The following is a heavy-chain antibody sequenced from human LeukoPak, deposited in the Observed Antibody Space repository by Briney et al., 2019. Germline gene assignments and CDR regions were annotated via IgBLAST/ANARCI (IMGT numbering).Heavy chain of an antibody. CDR1: GGSISSRPYY. CDR2: ISYSGTT. D-gene: IGHD1-26*01. J-gene: IGHJ6*03. Sequence: SETLSLTCTVSGGSISSRPYYWGWVRQPPGKGLEWIGTISYSGTTYYSPSLKSRVTISLDTSKNQFSLKLSSVTAADTAIYYCARDPYSGSYGNYYYYFMDVWGKGTTVTISS. V-gene: IGHV4-39*07. CDR3: ARDPYSGSYGNYYYYFMDV.